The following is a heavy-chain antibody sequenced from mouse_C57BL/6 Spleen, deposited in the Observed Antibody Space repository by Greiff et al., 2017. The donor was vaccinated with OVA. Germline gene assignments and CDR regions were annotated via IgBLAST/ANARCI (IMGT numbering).Heavy chain of an antibody. CDR2: IDPSDSYT. V-gene: IGHV1-69*01. CDR3: ARWGPDFDV. J-gene: IGHJ1*03. Sequence: QVQLQQPGAELVMPGASVKLSCKASGYTFTSYWMHWVKQRPGQGLEWIGEIDPSDSYTNYNQKFKGKSTLTVDNSSSTAYMQLSSLTSEDTAVYYCARWGPDFDVWGTGTTVTVSS. CDR1: GYTFTSYW.